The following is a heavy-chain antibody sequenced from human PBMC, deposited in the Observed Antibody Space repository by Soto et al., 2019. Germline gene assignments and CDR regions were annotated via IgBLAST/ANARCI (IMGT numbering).Heavy chain of an antibody. CDR1: GYTFTSYA. CDR3: ARVLRGDSSGYYRQWYFDL. J-gene: IGHJ2*01. D-gene: IGHD3-22*01. CDR2: INAGNGNT. Sequence: GASVKVSCKASGYTFTSYAMXWVRQAPGQRLEWMGWINAGNGNTKYSQKFQGRVTITRDTSASTAYMELSSLRSEDTAVYYCARVLRGDSSGYYRQWYFDLWGRGTLVTVS. V-gene: IGHV1-3*01.